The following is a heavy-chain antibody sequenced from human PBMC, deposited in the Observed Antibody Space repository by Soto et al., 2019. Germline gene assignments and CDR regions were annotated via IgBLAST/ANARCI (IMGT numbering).Heavy chain of an antibody. CDR1: GYTFTSYA. J-gene: IGHJ5*02. D-gene: IGHD2-2*02. V-gene: IGHV1-3*01. CDR2: INAGNGNT. CDR3: ARSRIYCSSTSCYMYWFDP. Sequence: GASVKVSCKASGYTFTSYAMHWVRQAPGQRLEWMGWINAGNGNTKYSQKFQGRVTITRDTSASTAYMELSSLRSEDTAVYYCARSRIYCSSTSCYMYWFDPWGQGTLVTVSS.